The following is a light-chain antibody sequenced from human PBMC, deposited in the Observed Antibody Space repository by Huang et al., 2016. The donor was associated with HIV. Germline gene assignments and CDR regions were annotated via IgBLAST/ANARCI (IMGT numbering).Light chain of an antibody. CDR1: QSVTSSY. V-gene: IGKV3D-15*01. CDR2: GAS. Sequence: EIVMTQSPAILSVSPGERVTLSCRASQSVTSSYLAWYQQRHGQAHRLLIYGASSRATGIPDRFSGSGSGTDFTLTISSLQSEDFAVYYCQQYSYWPPLTFGGGTKVEIK. CDR3: QQYSYWPPLT. J-gene: IGKJ4*01.